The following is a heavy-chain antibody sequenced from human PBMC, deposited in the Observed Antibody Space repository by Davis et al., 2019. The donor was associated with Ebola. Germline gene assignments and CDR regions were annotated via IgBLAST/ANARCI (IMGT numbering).Heavy chain of an antibody. CDR2: IYYSGRT. CDR1: GGSISSYY. CDR3: ARGDDWFDP. Sequence: SDTLSLTCTVSGGSISSYYWSWIRQPPGKGLEWIGYIYYSGRTNYNPSLKSRVTISVDTSKNQFSLKLSPVTAADTAVYYCARGDDWFDPWGQGTLVTVSS. J-gene: IGHJ5*02. V-gene: IGHV4-59*01.